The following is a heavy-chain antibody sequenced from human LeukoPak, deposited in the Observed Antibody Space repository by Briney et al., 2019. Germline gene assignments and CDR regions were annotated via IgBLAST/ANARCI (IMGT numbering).Heavy chain of an antibody. J-gene: IGHJ3*02. Sequence: PGGSLRLSCAASGFTVSSNYMSWVRQAPGKGLEWVSVIYSGGSTYYADSVKGRFTISRDNSKNTLYLQMNSLRAEDTAVYYCARARYDSSGYYYGAFDIWGQGTMVTVSS. CDR2: IYSGGST. CDR3: ARARYDSSGYYYGAFDI. CDR1: GFTVSSNY. V-gene: IGHV3-53*01. D-gene: IGHD3-22*01.